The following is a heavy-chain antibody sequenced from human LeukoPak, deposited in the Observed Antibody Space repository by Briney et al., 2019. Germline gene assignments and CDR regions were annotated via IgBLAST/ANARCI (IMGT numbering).Heavy chain of an antibody. J-gene: IGHJ3*02. Sequence: KPGGSLRFSGAASGLIFSSYGMSWVRKTPGKGLEWVSAISGSGSKTYYGDSVKGRFTISRDNSKNTLYLQMNSLRVEDTAVYYCAKRLGSNDNAFDIWGQGTTVTVSS. V-gene: IGHV3-23*01. CDR1: GLIFSSYG. CDR3: AKRLGSNDNAFDI. D-gene: IGHD2-15*01. CDR2: ISGSGSKT.